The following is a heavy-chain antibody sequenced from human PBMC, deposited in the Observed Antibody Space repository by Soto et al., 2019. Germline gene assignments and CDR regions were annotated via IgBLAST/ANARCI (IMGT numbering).Heavy chain of an antibody. Sequence: QVQLVESGGGVVQPGRSLRLSCAASGFTFSSYAMHWVRQAPGKGLEWVAVISYDGSNKYYADSVKGRFTISRDNSKNTLYLQMNSPRAEDTAVYYCASTMDVWGQGTTVTVSS. CDR3: ASTMDV. CDR2: ISYDGSNK. V-gene: IGHV3-30-3*01. CDR1: GFTFSSYA. J-gene: IGHJ6*02.